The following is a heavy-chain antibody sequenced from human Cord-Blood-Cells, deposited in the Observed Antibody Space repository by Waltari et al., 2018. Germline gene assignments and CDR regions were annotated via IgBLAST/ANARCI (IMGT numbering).Heavy chain of an antibody. Sequence: QVQLQQWGAGLLKPSETLSLTCAVYGGSLSGYYWSWIRQPPGKGLEWIGEINHSGSTNYNPSLKSRVTISVDTSKNQFSLKLSSVTAADTAVYYCARSPIGYSSSWYYDYWGQGTLVTVSS. D-gene: IGHD6-13*01. V-gene: IGHV4-34*01. CDR2: INHSGST. J-gene: IGHJ4*02. CDR1: GGSLSGYY. CDR3: ARSPIGYSSSWYYDY.